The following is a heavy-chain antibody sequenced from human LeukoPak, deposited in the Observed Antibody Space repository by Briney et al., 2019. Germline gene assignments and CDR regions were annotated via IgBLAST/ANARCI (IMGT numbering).Heavy chain of an antibody. V-gene: IGHV4-59*08. CDR3: ARLGGGYSSGWYLGY. CDR1: GGSFSGYY. J-gene: IGHJ4*02. CDR2: IYYSGST. D-gene: IGHD6-19*01. Sequence: PSETLSLTCAVYGGSFSGYYWSWIRQPPGKGLEWIGYIYYSGSTNYNPSLKSRVTISVDTSKNQFSLKLSSVTAADTAVYCCARLGGGYSSGWYLGYWGQGTLVTVSS.